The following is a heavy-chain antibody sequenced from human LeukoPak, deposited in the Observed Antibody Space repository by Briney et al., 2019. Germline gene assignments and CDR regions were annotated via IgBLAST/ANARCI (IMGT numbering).Heavy chain of an antibody. V-gene: IGHV5-51*01. J-gene: IGHJ3*02. CDR1: GYSFTSYW. CDR2: FQPGDSHS. D-gene: IGHD6-13*01. CDR3: ASTRSSSSAFDI. Sequence: GESLKISCKGSGYSFTSYWIDWVRQVPGKGLEWMGLFQPGDSHSRYSPSFQGQVTFSDDKSISTAYLQWTSLRASDTAMYYCASTRSSSSAFDIWGQGTMVTVSS.